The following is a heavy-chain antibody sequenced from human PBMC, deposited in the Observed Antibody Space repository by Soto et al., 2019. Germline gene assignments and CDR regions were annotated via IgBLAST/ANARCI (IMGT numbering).Heavy chain of an antibody. CDR1: GYTFTSYG. CDR2: ISAYNGNT. J-gene: IGHJ3*02. V-gene: IGHV1-18*01. Sequence: QVQLVQSGAEVKKPGASVKVSCKASGYTFTSYGISWVRQAPGQGLEWMGWISAYNGNTNYAQKLQGRVTMTTDRSTSTADMELRSLRSDDTAVYYCARTSYVRGSYRSDDAFDIWGQGTMVTVSS. D-gene: IGHD3-16*02. CDR3: ARTSYVRGSYRSDDAFDI.